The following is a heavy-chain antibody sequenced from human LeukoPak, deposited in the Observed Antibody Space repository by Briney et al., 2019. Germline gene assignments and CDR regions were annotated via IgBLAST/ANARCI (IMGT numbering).Heavy chain of an antibody. J-gene: IGHJ5*02. CDR3: ARHRPPSSSWSGSWFDP. Sequence: GESLKISCKGSGYRFTSYWIGWVRQMPGKGLEWMGIIYPGDSDTRYSPSFQGQVTISADKSISTAYLQWSSLKASDTAMYYCARHRPPSSSWSGSWFDPWGQGTLVTVSS. CDR1: GYRFTSYW. D-gene: IGHD6-13*01. V-gene: IGHV5-51*01. CDR2: IYPGDSDT.